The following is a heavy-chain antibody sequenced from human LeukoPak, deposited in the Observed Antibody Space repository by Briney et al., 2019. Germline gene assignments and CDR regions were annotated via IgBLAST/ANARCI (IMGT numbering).Heavy chain of an antibody. Sequence: PGGSLRPSCAASGFTFSSYTMNWVRQAPGKGLEWVSSISSTSSYIYDADSVKGRFTISRDNSRNTLYLQMNSLRAEDTAVYYCARDGMAYCGGDCYEIDYWGQGTLVTVSS. D-gene: IGHD2-21*02. V-gene: IGHV3-21*01. CDR3: ARDGMAYCGGDCYEIDY. CDR1: GFTFSSYT. J-gene: IGHJ4*02. CDR2: ISSTSSYI.